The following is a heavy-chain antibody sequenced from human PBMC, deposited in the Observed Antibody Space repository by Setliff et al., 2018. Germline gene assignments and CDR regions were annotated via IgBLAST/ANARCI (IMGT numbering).Heavy chain of an antibody. J-gene: IGHJ4*02. CDR1: GFTFSSFW. V-gene: IGHV3-7*01. Sequence: GGSLRLSCAASGFTFSSFWMSWVRQAPGKGLEWVANIKQDGSDKYYVDSVKGRFTISRDNAKNSLYLQMDSLRAEDTAVYYCAKTWIRGVRPAYFDHWGQGALVTVS. D-gene: IGHD3-10*01. CDR3: AKTWIRGVRPAYFDH. CDR2: IKQDGSDK.